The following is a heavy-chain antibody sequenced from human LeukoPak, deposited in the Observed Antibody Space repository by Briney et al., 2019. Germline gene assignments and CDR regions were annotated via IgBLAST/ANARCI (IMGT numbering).Heavy chain of an antibody. Sequence: ASVKVSCKASGYTFTGYYMHWVRQAPGQGLEWMGWTNPNSGGTNYAQKFQGRVTMTRDTSISTAYMELSRLRSDDTAVYYCARDVDIVVVPAADVVSWFDPWGQGTLVTVSS. V-gene: IGHV1-2*02. CDR1: GYTFTGYY. CDR3: ARDVDIVVVPAADVVSWFDP. J-gene: IGHJ5*02. D-gene: IGHD2-2*03. CDR2: TNPNSGGT.